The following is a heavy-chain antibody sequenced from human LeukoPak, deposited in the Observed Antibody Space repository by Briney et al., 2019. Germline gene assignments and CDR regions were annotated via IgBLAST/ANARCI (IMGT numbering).Heavy chain of an antibody. CDR1: GGSVSSRSNY. D-gene: IGHD3-10*01. CDR2: IYFSGST. CDR3: ACEYGSGTSGGY. J-gene: IGHJ4*02. V-gene: IGHV4-39*01. Sequence: SETLSLTCSVSGGSVSSRSNYWGWIRQPPGKGLEWIGSIYFSGSTYYSPSLKSRVTISVDTSKSQFSLKLDSVTAADTAVYYCACEYGSGTSGGYWGQGTLVTVSS.